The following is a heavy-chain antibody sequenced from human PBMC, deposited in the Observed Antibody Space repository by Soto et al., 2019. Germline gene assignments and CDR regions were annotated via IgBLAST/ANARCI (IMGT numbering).Heavy chain of an antibody. D-gene: IGHD5-18*01. CDR1: GDSISTDY. CDR2: IYYSGST. V-gene: IGHV4-39*01. CDR3: ASLTYWGYSPFDY. J-gene: IGHJ4*02. Sequence: PSETLSLTCTVSGDSISTDYWGWIRQPPGKGLEWIGSIYYSGSTYYNPSLKSRVTISVDTSKNQFSLKLSSVTAADTAVYYCASLTYWGYSPFDYWGQGTLVTVSS.